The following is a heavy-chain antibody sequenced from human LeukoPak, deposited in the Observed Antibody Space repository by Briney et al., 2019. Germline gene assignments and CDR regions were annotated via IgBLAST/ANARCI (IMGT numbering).Heavy chain of an antibody. V-gene: IGHV1-2*02. CDR3: ARQEGGRYSYGDDY. CDR2: INPNSGGT. Sequence: ASVKVSCKASGYTFTGYYMHWVRQAPGQGLEWMGWINPNSGGTNYAQKFQGRVTMTRDTSISTAYMELSRLRSDDTAVYYCARQEGGRYSYGDDYWGQGTLVTVSS. J-gene: IGHJ4*02. CDR1: GYTFTGYY. D-gene: IGHD5-18*01.